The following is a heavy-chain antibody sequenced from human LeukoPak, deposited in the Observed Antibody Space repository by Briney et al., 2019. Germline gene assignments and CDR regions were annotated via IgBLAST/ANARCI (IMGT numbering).Heavy chain of an antibody. D-gene: IGHD3-10*01. CDR1: GFTFSSYS. CDR3: ARGDARFGPPFDP. Sequence: PGGSLRLSCAASGFTFSSYSMNWVRQAPGKGLEWVSSISSSSSYIYYADSVKGRFTVSRDNAKNSLYLQMNSLRAEDTAVYYCARGDARFGPPFDPWGQGTLVTVSS. V-gene: IGHV3-21*01. J-gene: IGHJ5*02. CDR2: ISSSSSYI.